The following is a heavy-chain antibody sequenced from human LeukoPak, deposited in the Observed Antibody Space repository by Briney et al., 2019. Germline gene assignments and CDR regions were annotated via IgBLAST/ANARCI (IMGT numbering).Heavy chain of an antibody. CDR2: IKHDGSAK. D-gene: IGHD2-2*01. J-gene: IGHJ5*02. CDR1: GFTFSHYW. V-gene: IGHV3-7*01. CDR3: ARDLQIVVGAAARGRGPFDP. Sequence: SGGSLRLSCVASGFTFSHYWMTWVRQAPGKGLEWVANIKHDGSAKYYVDSVKGRFAISRDNAKNSLYLQMNSLRAEDTAVYYCARDLQIVVGAAARGRGPFDPWGQGTLVTVSS.